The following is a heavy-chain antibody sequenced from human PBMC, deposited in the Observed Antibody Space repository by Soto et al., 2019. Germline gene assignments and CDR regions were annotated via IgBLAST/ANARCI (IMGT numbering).Heavy chain of an antibody. J-gene: IGHJ4*02. Sequence: QVQLVQSGAEVKKPGASVKVSCKASGYTFTSYDINWVRQATGQGLEWMGWMNPNSGNTGYEQKFQGRVTMTRNTYISKTNTVQSSRRSEDNAVYYCARRYSSCWYVFAYWGQVTLVSVSS. D-gene: IGHD6-19*01. CDR3: ARRYSSCWYVFAY. V-gene: IGHV1-8*01. CDR1: GYTFTSYD. CDR2: MNPNSGNT.